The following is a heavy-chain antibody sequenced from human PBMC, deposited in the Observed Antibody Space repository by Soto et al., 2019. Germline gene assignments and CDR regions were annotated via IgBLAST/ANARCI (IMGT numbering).Heavy chain of an antibody. D-gene: IGHD5-18*01. CDR3: ARVDTAMAIDY. Sequence: QVQLLESGGGVVQPGRSLRLSCAASGFTFSSYAMHWVRQAPGKGLEWVAVISYDGSNKYYADSVKGRFTISRDNSKNTLYLQMNSLRAEDTAVYYCARVDTAMAIDYWGQGTLVTVSS. J-gene: IGHJ4*02. V-gene: IGHV3-30-3*01. CDR2: ISYDGSNK. CDR1: GFTFSSYA.